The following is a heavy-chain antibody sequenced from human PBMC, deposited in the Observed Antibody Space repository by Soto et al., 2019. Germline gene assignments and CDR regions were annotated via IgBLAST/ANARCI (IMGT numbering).Heavy chain of an antibody. CDR2: ISSSGNSI. CDR3: ARRAAAGRSFDY. Sequence: GVLRLSCAASGFTFSDYYMTWIRQAPGKGLEWVSYISSSGNSIYYADSVRGRFTVSRDNAKNSLFLQMNSLRAEDTAVYYCARRAAAGRSFDYWGLATLLTVSS. CDR1: GFTFSDYY. D-gene: IGHD6-13*01. V-gene: IGHV3-11*01. J-gene: IGHJ4*02.